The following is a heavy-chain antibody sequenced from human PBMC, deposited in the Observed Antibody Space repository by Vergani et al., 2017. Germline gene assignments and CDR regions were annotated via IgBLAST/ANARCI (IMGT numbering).Heavy chain of an antibody. V-gene: IGHV4-39*01. D-gene: IGHD3-22*01. CDR1: GGSINTRNYY. CDR2: MFYSGTT. J-gene: IGHJ6*02. CDR3: ARGKYNSGDYYYYYGLDV. Sequence: QLQLHESGPGLVKPSETLSLTCSVSGGSINTRNYYWAWIRQPPGKGLEWIGMMFYSGTTYYNPSLKSRVTIFLDTSKSQFSLKVTSVTAADTAVYFCARGKYNSGDYYYYYGLDVWGQGTTATVSS.